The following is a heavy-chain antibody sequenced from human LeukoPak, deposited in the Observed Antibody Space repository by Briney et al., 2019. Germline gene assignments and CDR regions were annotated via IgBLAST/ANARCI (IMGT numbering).Heavy chain of an antibody. V-gene: IGHV1-8*01. J-gene: IGHJ6*02. Sequence: ASAKVSCKASGYTFTSYDINWVRQATGQGLEWMGWMNPNSGTTGYAQKFQGRATMNRNTSISTAYVELSSLRAEDTAVYYCARGLHSGWYRYYYYGMDVWGQGTTVTVSS. CDR1: GYTFTSYD. CDR3: ARGLHSGWYRYYYYGMDV. CDR2: MNPNSGTT. D-gene: IGHD6-19*01.